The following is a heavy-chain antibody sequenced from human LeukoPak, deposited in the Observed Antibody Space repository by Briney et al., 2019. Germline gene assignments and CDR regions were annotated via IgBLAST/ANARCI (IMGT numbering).Heavy chain of an antibody. V-gene: IGHV3-9*01. CDR2: ISWNSDGI. J-gene: IGHJ4*02. CDR3: ARDYYYDSSGYYAGPFDY. CDR1: GFTFDDYA. D-gene: IGHD3-22*01. Sequence: PGRSLRLSCAASGFTFDDYAMYWVRQVPGKGLEWVSGISWNSDGIGYADSVKGRFTISRDNAKNSLYLQMNSLRDEDTAVYYCARDYYYDSSGYYAGPFDYWGQGTLVTVSS.